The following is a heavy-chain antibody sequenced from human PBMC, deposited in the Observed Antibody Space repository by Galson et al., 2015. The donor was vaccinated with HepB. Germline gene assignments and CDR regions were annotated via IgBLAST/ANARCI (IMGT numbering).Heavy chain of an antibody. CDR2: ISSSSSYT. Sequence: SLRLSCAASGFTFSDYYMSWIRQAPGKGLEWVSYISSSSSYTSYADSVKGRFTISRDNAKNSLYLQMNSLRAEDTAVYYCARTFYEAVAGPNYFDYWGQGTLVTVSS. V-gene: IGHV3-11*06. CDR1: GFTFSDYY. J-gene: IGHJ4*02. CDR3: ARTFYEAVAGPNYFDY. D-gene: IGHD6-19*01.